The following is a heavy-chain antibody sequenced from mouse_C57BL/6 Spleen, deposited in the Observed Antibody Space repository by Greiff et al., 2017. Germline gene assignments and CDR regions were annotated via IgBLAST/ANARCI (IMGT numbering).Heavy chain of an antibody. CDR3: TREDYGSSFFDY. CDR1: GYTFTDYE. V-gene: IGHV1-15*01. CDR2: IDPETGGT. Sequence: VQLQQSGAELVRPGASVTLSCKASGYTFTDYEMHWVKQTPVHGLEWIGAIDPETGGTAYNQKFKGKAILTADKSSSTAYMELRRLTSEDSAVYYCTREDYGSSFFDYWGQGTTLTVSS. D-gene: IGHD1-1*01. J-gene: IGHJ2*01.